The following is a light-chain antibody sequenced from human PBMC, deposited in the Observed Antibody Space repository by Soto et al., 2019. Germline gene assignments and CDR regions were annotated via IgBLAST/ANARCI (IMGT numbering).Light chain of an antibody. CDR1: SSDIGGSDY. J-gene: IGLJ3*02. CDR2: EVS. Sequence: QSVLTQAASVSGSPGQSITISCNGTSSDIGGSDYVSWYQKHPGKAPKVIIYEVSDRPSGVSDRFSGSKSGNTASLTISGLQAEDEADYYCSSYVTSGTLVFGGGTKVTVL. CDR3: SSYVTSGTLV. V-gene: IGLV2-14*01.